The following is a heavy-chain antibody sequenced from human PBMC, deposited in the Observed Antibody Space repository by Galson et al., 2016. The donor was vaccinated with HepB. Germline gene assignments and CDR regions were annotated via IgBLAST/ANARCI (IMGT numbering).Heavy chain of an antibody. CDR2: ISYDGRNT. CDR3: AKDLSPEVDYDWLSPFDH. V-gene: IGHV3-30*18. CDR1: GFTFSDYG. J-gene: IGHJ4*02. Sequence: SLRLSCAASGFTFSDYGLHWVRQAPGKGLEWLTFISYDGRNTFYEDSVKGRFTISRDNSKNTLYLQVNSLRPDDTALYYCAKDLSPEVDYDWLSPFDHWGQGTLVTVSS. D-gene: IGHD3-9*01.